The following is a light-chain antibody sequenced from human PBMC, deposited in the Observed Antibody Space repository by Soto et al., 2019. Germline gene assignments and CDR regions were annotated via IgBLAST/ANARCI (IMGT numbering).Light chain of an antibody. CDR2: AAS. V-gene: IGKV1-27*01. CDR3: QNLDRAAFT. CDR1: QDISNY. Sequence: DIQMTQSPSSLSASVGDRVTITCRASQDISNYLAWYQQRPGKVPKLLIYAASTLRSGVPSRFSGSGSGTDFTLTISSLLPEDVATYYCQNLDRAAFTFGPGTKVDIK. J-gene: IGKJ3*01.